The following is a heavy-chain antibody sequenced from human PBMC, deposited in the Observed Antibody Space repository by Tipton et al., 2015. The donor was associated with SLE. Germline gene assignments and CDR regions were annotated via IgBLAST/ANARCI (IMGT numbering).Heavy chain of an antibody. CDR2: ISYDGSNK. CDR1: GFTFSSYG. V-gene: IGHV3-30*18. D-gene: IGHD1-26*01. Sequence: SLRLSCAASGFTFSSYGMDWVRQAPGKGLEWVGVISYDGSNKYYADSVKGRFTISRDNSKNTLYLQMNSLRAEDTAVYYCAKDNSGSGRSYFDYWGQGTLVTVSS. CDR3: AKDNSGSGRSYFDY. J-gene: IGHJ4*02.